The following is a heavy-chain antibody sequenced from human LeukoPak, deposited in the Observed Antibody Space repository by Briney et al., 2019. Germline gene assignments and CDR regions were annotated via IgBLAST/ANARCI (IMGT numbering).Heavy chain of an antibody. D-gene: IGHD3-3*01. V-gene: IGHV7-4-1*01. CDR1: GYTFTSYA. CDR2: INTNTGNP. J-gene: IGHJ5*02. CDR3: ARDGAYDFWSGTPTYNWFDP. Sequence: ASVKVSCKASGYTFTSYAMNWVRQAPGQGLEWMGWINTNTGNPTYAQGFTGRFVFSLDTSVSTAYLQTCSLKAEDTAVYYCARDGAYDFWSGTPTYNWFDPWGQGTLVTVSS.